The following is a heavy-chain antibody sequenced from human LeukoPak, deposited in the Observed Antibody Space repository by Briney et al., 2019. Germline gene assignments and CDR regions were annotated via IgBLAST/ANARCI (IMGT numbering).Heavy chain of an antibody. CDR2: IYYSGST. Sequence: SETLSLTCTVYGGSISSYYWSWIRQPPGKGLEWIGYIYYSGSTNYNPSLKSRVTISVDTSKNQFSLKLSSVTAADTAVYYCAREKGDDNSGYYYNWFDPWGQGTLVTVSS. CDR1: GGSISSYY. CDR3: AREKGDDNSGYYYNWFDP. D-gene: IGHD3-22*01. V-gene: IGHV4-59*01. J-gene: IGHJ5*02.